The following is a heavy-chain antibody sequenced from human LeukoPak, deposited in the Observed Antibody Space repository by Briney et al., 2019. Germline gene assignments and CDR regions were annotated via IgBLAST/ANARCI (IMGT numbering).Heavy chain of an antibody. CDR2: INHSGST. V-gene: IGHV4-34*01. CDR1: GGSFSGYY. Sequence: SETLSLTCAVYGGSFSGYYWSWIRQPPGKGLEWIGEINHSGSTNYNPSLKSRVTISVDTSKNQFSLKLSSVTAADTAVYYCARGPTWGMAAENDYWGQGTLVTVSS. D-gene: IGHD6-13*01. CDR3: ARGPTWGMAAENDY. J-gene: IGHJ4*02.